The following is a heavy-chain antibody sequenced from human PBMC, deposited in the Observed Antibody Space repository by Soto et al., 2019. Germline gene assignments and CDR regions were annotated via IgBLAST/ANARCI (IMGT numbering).Heavy chain of an antibody. CDR2: ISSRSRSI. J-gene: IGHJ4*02. CDR1: GFSFTSYG. V-gene: IGHV3-21*01. CDR3: ARDLSDD. Sequence: GGSLRLSCAASGFSFTSYGMHWVRQAPGKGLDWVALISSISSRSRSIYYADSQKGRFTISRDNTKNSLYLQMNNLRAEDTAVYYCARDLSDDWGQGTLVTVSS.